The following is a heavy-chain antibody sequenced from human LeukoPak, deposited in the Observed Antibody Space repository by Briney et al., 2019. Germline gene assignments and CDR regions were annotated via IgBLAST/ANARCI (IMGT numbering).Heavy chain of an antibody. CDR3: TKELHVAVAVADYYYFYMDV. Sequence: PGGSLRLSCAASGFAFSSFAMGWVRQSPGQGLEWLSTINGGGNTTFYADSVKGRFTISRDNSKNTLYFHMGSLRPDDTAIYYCTKELHVAVAVADYYYFYMDVWGRGTAVSVSS. CDR2: INGGGNTT. J-gene: IGHJ6*03. V-gene: IGHV3-23*01. CDR1: GFAFSSFA. D-gene: IGHD6-19*01.